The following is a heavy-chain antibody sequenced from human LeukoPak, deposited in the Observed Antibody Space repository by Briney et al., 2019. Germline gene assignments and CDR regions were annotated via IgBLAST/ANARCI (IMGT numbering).Heavy chain of an antibody. CDR2: FYRGST. J-gene: IGHJ5*02. V-gene: IGHV4-38-2*01. CDR1: GFSISNGYY. CDR3: ARQHRWFDP. D-gene: IGHD1-14*01. Sequence: KSLETLSLTCAVSGFSISNGYYWGWIRQSPGKGLEGIGSFYRGSTYYNPSLKSRVTISIDTSKNQFSLKLSSVNAADTAVYYCARQHRWFDPWGQGTLVTVSS.